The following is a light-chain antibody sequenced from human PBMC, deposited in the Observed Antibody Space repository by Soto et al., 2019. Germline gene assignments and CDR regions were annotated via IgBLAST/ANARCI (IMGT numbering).Light chain of an antibody. CDR3: CSYAPATTNVV. CDR1: SSDVGSYNL. Sequence: QSALTQPASVSGSPGQSITISCTGTSSDVGSYNLVSWYQHHPGKAPKLIIYEGMKRPSGVSDRFSGSKSGNTASLTISGLQAEDEADYYCCSYAPATTNVVFGGGTQLTVL. V-gene: IGLV2-23*01. CDR2: EGM. J-gene: IGLJ2*01.